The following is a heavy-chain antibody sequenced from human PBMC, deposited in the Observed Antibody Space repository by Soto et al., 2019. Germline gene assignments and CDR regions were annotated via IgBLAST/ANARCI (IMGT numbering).Heavy chain of an antibody. D-gene: IGHD3-10*01. CDR1: GFTVSSNY. V-gene: IGHV3-53*01. CDR2: IYSGGST. Sequence: RLSCAASGFTVSSNYMSWVRQAPGKGLEWVSVIYSGGSTYYADSVKGRFTISRDNSKNTLYLQMNSLRAEDTAVYYCARDKDGSGSFYYYGMDVWGQGTTVTVSS. J-gene: IGHJ6*02. CDR3: ARDKDGSGSFYYYGMDV.